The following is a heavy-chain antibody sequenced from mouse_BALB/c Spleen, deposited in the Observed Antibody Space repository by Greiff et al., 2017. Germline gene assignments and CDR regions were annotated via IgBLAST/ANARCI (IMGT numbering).Heavy chain of an antibody. V-gene: IGHV1-12*01. CDR3: ARPTPYYYAMYY. D-gene: IGHD4-1*02. Sequence: QVQLQQPGAELVKPGASVKMSCKASGYTFTSYNMHWVKQTPGQGLEWIGAIYPGNGDTSYNQKFKGKATLTADKSSSTAYMQLSSLTSEDSAVYYCARPTPYYYAMYYWGQGTSVTVSS. J-gene: IGHJ4*01. CDR1: GYTFTSYN. CDR2: IYPGNGDT.